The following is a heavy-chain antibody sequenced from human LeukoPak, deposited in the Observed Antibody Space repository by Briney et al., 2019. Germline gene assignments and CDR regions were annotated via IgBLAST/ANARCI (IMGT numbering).Heavy chain of an antibody. D-gene: IGHD2-8*01. CDR2: ISGYNGYT. Sequence: GASVKVSCKAFGYTFISYGVTWVRQAPGQGLEWMGWISGYNGYTNYAQNFQDRVTVTTDTSTNTAYMELRSLRSDDTAVYYCARLGYCTNGVCYRKHNRLDPWGQGTLVTVSP. CDR1: GYTFISYG. J-gene: IGHJ5*02. V-gene: IGHV1-18*01. CDR3: ARLGYCTNGVCYRKHNRLDP.